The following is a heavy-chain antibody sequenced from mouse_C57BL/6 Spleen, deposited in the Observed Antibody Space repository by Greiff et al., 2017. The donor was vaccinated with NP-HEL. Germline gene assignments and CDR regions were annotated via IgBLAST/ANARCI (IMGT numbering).Heavy chain of an antibody. Sequence: EVKLLESGPGLVKPSQSLSLTCSVTGYSITSGYYWNWIRQFPGNKLEWMGYISYDGSNNYNPSLKNRISITRDTSKNQFFLKLNSVTTEDTATYYCARDYYYGSSYSYYAMDYWGQGTSVTVSS. CDR1: GYSITSGYY. V-gene: IGHV3-6*01. J-gene: IGHJ4*01. CDR3: ARDYYYGSSYSYYAMDY. D-gene: IGHD1-1*01. CDR2: ISYDGSN.